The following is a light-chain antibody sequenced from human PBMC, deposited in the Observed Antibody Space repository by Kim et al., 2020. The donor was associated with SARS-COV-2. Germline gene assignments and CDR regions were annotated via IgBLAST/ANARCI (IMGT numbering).Light chain of an antibody. CDR1: YLGDKF. CDR2: ADS. V-gene: IGLV3-1*01. J-gene: IGLJ2*01. CDR3: QAWDSYIVV. Sequence: SYELTQPPSVSVSPGQTASITCSGDYLGDKFVSWYQKKTGQSPVLVIYADSKRPSGIPERISASNSVNTSTLTISGTQTMDEADYYCQAWDSYIVVFGGGTRLTV.